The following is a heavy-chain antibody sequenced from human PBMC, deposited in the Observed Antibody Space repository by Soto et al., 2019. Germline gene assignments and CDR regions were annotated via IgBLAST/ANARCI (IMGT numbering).Heavy chain of an antibody. Sequence: VQLVESGGGVVQPGRSLRLSCAASGFTFSSYAMHWVRQAPGKGLEWVAVISYDGSNKYYADSVKGRFTISRDNSKNTLYLQMNSLRAEDTAVYYCARDGITMVRGVEYYYYYGMDVWGQGTTVTVSS. D-gene: IGHD3-10*01. CDR1: GFTFSSYA. CDR2: ISYDGSNK. V-gene: IGHV3-30-3*01. J-gene: IGHJ6*02. CDR3: ARDGITMVRGVEYYYYYGMDV.